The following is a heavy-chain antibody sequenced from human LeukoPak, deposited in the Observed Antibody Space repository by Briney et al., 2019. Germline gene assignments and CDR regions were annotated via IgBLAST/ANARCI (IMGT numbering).Heavy chain of an antibody. CDR3: ARDFRGSVDAFDI. Sequence: SETLFLTCTVSGGSISDYYWNWMRQPPGKGLEWIGYIYYSGRTNYNPSLKSRVSISVDTSKNQFSLKLSSVTAADTAVYYCARDFRGSVDAFDIWGQGTMVAVSS. CDR2: IYYSGRT. CDR1: GGSISDYY. V-gene: IGHV4-59*01. J-gene: IGHJ3*02.